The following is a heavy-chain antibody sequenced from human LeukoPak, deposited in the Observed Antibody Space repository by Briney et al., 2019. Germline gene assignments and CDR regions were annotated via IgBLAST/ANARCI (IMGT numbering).Heavy chain of an antibody. V-gene: IGHV4-39*01. Sequence: KTSETLSLTCTVSGGSVGSSSYYWGWIRQPPGRGLEWIGSIYDSGSTYYNPSLKSRVTISVDTSKNQFSLKLSSVTAADTAVYYCARHGRMATNNSSYWGQGALVTVSS. CDR1: GGSVGSSSYY. CDR3: ARHGRMATNNSSY. J-gene: IGHJ4*02. D-gene: IGHD5-24*01. CDR2: IYDSGST.